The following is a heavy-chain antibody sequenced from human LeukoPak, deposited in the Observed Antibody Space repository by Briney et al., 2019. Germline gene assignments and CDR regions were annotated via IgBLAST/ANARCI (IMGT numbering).Heavy chain of an antibody. CDR3: ARVPLLGPYDY. V-gene: IGHV3-30-3*01. Sequence: GGSLRLSCAASGFTFSSYAMSWVRQAPGKGLEWVAVISYDGSNKYYADSVKGRFTISRDNSKNTLYLQMNSLRAEDTAVYYCARVPLLGPYDYWGQGTLVTVSS. CDR1: GFTFSSYA. J-gene: IGHJ4*02. D-gene: IGHD1-26*01. CDR2: ISYDGSNK.